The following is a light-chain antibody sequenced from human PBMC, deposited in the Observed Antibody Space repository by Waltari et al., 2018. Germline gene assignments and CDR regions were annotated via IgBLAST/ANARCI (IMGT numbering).Light chain of an antibody. V-gene: IGKV3-15*01. CDR1: QSVSRN. CDR3: QQYNNWPPYT. J-gene: IGKJ2*01. Sequence: IVMTQSPATLSVSPGERATLSCRASQSVSRNLPWYKHQPGQASRLLIYGASARATGVPARFSGSGSGTEFTLTISSLQSEDFAVYYCQQYNNWPPYTFGQGTKLELK. CDR2: GAS.